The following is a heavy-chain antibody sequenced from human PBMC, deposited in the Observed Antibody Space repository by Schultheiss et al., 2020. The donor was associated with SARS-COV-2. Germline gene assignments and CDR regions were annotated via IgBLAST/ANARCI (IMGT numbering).Heavy chain of an antibody. Sequence: GGSLRLSCAASGFTFSSYGMHWVRQAPGKGLEWVAVIWYDGSNKYYADSVKGRFTISRDNSKNTLYLQMNSLRAEDTAVYYCARGFPKYYGSGSYGSIDYWGQGTLVTVSS. J-gene: IGHJ4*02. V-gene: IGHV3-33*01. CDR2: IWYDGSNK. CDR3: ARGFPKYYGSGSYGSIDY. D-gene: IGHD3-10*01. CDR1: GFTFSSYG.